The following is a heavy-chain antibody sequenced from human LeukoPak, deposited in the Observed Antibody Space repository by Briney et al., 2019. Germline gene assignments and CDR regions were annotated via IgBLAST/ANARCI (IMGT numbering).Heavy chain of an antibody. J-gene: IGHJ4*02. CDR3: ARDPPYYFDY. CDR2: IYYSGGT. CDR1: GGSISSSSYY. Sequence: PSETLSLTCTVSGGSISSSSYYWGWIRQPPGKGLEWIGSIYYSGGTYYNPSLKSRVTISVDTSKNQFSLKLSSVTAADTAVYYCARDPPYYFDYWGQGTLVTVSS. V-gene: IGHV4-39*07.